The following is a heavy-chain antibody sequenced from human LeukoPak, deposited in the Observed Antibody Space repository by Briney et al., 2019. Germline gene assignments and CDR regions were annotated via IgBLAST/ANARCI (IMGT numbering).Heavy chain of an antibody. Sequence: ASVKVSCKPSGYTFTGYYIHWVRQAPGQGLEWMGWINPNSGGTSCAQKFQGRVTMTSDTSISTAYMELSRLRSDDTAVYYCARDPTEISRSYYYDSSSLGAFDIWGQGTMVTVSS. CDR2: INPNSGGT. CDR3: ARDPTEISRSYYYDSSSLGAFDI. J-gene: IGHJ3*02. V-gene: IGHV1-2*02. D-gene: IGHD3-22*01. CDR1: GYTFTGYY.